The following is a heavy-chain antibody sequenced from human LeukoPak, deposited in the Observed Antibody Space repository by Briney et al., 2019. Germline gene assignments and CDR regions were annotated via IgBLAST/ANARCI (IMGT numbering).Heavy chain of an antibody. CDR1: GYTFTGYY. CDR3: ATSAGDYRAGHYYYMGV. D-gene: IGHD4-11*01. Sequence: ASVKVSCKASGYTFTGYYFHWVRQTPGQGLEWMGWINPNTAGTNYAQKFLGGVTLTWDTSISTAYMELTRLTSDDTAVYYCATSAGDYRAGHYYYMGVWGKGTSVTVSS. V-gene: IGHV1-2*02. CDR2: INPNTAGT. J-gene: IGHJ6*03.